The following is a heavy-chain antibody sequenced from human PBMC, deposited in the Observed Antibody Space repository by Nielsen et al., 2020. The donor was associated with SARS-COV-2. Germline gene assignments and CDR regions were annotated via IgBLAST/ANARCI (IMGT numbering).Heavy chain of an antibody. Sequence: GRSLRLSCAASGFTFSSYAMSWVRQAPGKGLEWVSAISGSGGSTYYADSVKGRFTISRDNSKNSLYLQMNSLRAEDTAVYYCAREGGGIAAAAVLDYYYYYMDVWGKGTTVTVSS. CDR2: ISGSGGST. J-gene: IGHJ6*03. CDR1: GFTFSSYA. CDR3: AREGGGIAAAAVLDYYYYYMDV. D-gene: IGHD6-25*01. V-gene: IGHV3-23*01.